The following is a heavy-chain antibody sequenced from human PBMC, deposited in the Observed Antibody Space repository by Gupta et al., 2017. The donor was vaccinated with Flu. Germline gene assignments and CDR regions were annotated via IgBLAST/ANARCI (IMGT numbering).Heavy chain of an antibody. CDR1: GYSISSGYY. V-gene: IGHV4-38-2*02. Sequence: QVQLQESGPGLVKPSETLSLTCAVSGYSISSGYYWGWIRQPPGKGLEWIGSIYHSGSTYYNPSLKSRVTISVDTSKNQFSLKLSSVTAADTAVYYCARDPVVVPAAIGGAGHINYYYGMDVWGQGTTVTVSS. CDR3: ARDPVVVPAAIGGAGHINYYYGMDV. J-gene: IGHJ6*02. D-gene: IGHD2-2*02. CDR2: IYHSGST.